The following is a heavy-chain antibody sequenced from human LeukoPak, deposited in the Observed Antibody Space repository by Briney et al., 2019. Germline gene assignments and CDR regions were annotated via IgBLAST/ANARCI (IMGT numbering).Heavy chain of an antibody. CDR1: GGSISSYY. CDR2: IYTSGST. V-gene: IGHV4-4*07. J-gene: IGHJ3*02. CDR3: AREVDYYDSSGYYSDAFDI. D-gene: IGHD3-22*01. Sequence: SETLSLTCTVSGGSISSYYWSWIRQPAGKGLEWIGRIYTSGSTNYNPSLKSRVTMSVGTSKNQFSLKLSSVTAADTAVYYCAREVDYYDSSGYYSDAFDIWGQGTMVTVSS.